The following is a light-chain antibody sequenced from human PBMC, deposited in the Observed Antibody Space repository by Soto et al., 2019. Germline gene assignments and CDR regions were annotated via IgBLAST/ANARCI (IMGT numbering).Light chain of an antibody. V-gene: IGKV3-15*01. J-gene: IGKJ1*01. CDR3: QQYNNWLRT. Sequence: EIVMTQSPATLSVSPGERATLSCRASQSVSSNLAWYQQKPGRAPRLLIYGASTRATGIPARFGGSGSGTEFTLTISSLQSEDFAVYYCQQYNNWLRTFGQGTKVDIK. CDR1: QSVSSN. CDR2: GAS.